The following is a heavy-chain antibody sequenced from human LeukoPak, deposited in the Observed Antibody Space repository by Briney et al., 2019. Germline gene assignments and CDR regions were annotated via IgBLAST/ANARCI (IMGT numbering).Heavy chain of an antibody. Sequence: ASVKVSCTASGYNLISNFMHWVRQAPGQGLEWMGIINPNGGSVSYAQKFQGRVTMTRDRSTSTVYMELSRLRSEDTAIYYCARGELAVTGTSPLDYWGQGTLVTVSS. CDR2: INPNGGSV. CDR3: ARGELAVTGTSPLDY. CDR1: GYNLISNF. D-gene: IGHD6-19*01. V-gene: IGHV1-46*01. J-gene: IGHJ4*02.